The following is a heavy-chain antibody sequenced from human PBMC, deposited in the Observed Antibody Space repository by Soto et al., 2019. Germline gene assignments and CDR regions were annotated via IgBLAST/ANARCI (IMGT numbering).Heavy chain of an antibody. CDR3: ARNTFYDSGYYYGMDV. J-gene: IGHJ6*02. V-gene: IGHV4-59*12. Sequence: SETLSLTCTVSGGSISSYYWSWIRQPPGKGLEWIGYIYYSGSTYYNPSLKSRVTISVDTSKNQFSLKLSSVTAADTAVYYCARNTFYDSGYYYGMDVWGQGTTVTVSS. CDR1: GGSISSYY. D-gene: IGHD5-12*01. CDR2: IYYSGST.